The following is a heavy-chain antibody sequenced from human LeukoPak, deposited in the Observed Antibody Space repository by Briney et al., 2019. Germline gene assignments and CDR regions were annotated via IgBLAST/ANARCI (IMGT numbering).Heavy chain of an antibody. Sequence: GGSLRLSCAASGFTFSNYLMSWVRQAPGKGLEWVANILQDGSKEYYVDSVKGRFTISRDNSKSTLYLQMNSLRAEDTAVYYCARSILAGWVGGRYYGGSASPHAFDYWGQGTLVTVSS. CDR3: ARSILAGWVGGRYYGGSASPHAFDY. CDR1: GFTFSNYL. D-gene: IGHD3-22*01. CDR2: ILQDGSKE. J-gene: IGHJ4*02. V-gene: IGHV3-7*01.